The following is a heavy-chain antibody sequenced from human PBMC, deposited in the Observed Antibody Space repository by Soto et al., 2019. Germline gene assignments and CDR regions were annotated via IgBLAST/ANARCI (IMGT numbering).Heavy chain of an antibody. V-gene: IGHV2-26*01. D-gene: IGHD6-19*01. CDR2: MFSNDEK. CDR1: GFSLSNARMG. CDR3: ARILAVAAPYYFDY. J-gene: IGHJ4*02. Sequence: QVTLKASGPVLVKPTETLTLTCTVSGFSLSNARMGVSWIRQPPGKALEWLAHMFSNDEKSYSTSLKSTLPISKDTSKSQVVLTMTNMDPVDTATYYCARILAVAAPYYFDYWGQGTLVTVSS.